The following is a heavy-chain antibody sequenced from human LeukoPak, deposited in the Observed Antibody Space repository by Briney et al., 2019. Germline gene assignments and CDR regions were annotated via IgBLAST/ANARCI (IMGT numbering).Heavy chain of an antibody. Sequence: GSLRLSCAASGFTFSSYAMSWIRQPPGKGLEWIGEINHSGSTNYNPSLKSRVTISVDTSKNQFSLKLSSVTAADTAVYYCARANIAVAAIDYWGQGTLVTVSS. V-gene: IGHV4-34*01. CDR2: INHSGST. J-gene: IGHJ4*02. CDR1: GFTFSSYA. D-gene: IGHD6-19*01. CDR3: ARANIAVAAIDY.